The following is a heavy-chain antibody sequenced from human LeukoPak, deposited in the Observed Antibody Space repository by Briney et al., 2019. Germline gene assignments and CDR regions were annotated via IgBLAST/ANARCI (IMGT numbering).Heavy chain of an antibody. CDR1: GFTFSSYG. CDR3: AKSVGVRGVTYYFDY. CDR2: ISYDGSNK. Sequence: PGGSLRLSCAASGFTFSSYGMHWVRQAPGKGLEWVAVISYDGSNKHYADSVKGRFTISRDNSKNTLYLQMNSLRAEDTAVYYCAKSVGVRGVTYYFDYWGQGTLVTVSS. V-gene: IGHV3-30*18. D-gene: IGHD3-10*01. J-gene: IGHJ4*02.